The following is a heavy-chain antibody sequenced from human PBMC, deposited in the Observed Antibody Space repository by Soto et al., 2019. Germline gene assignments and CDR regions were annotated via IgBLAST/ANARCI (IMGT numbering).Heavy chain of an antibody. Sequence: PSETLSLTCSVTGGSISSSDYYWVWIRQPPGKGLEWIVYIYYSGSTNYNPSPKSRVTISVDTSKNQFSLKLSSVTAADTAVYYCARDPNAGDAFDIWGQGTMVTVSS. CDR1: GGSISSSDYY. CDR2: IYYSGST. D-gene: IGHD3-10*01. J-gene: IGHJ3*02. V-gene: IGHV4-61*08. CDR3: ARDPNAGDAFDI.